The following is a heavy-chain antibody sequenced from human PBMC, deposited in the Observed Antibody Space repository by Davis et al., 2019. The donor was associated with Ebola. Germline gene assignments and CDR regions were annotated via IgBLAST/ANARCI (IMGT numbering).Heavy chain of an antibody. Sequence: GESLKISCAASGFTFSNAWMSWVRQAPGKGLEWVGRIKSKTDGGTTDYAAPVKGRFTISRDDSKNTLYLQMNSLKTEDTAVYYCTTDSSGYDSYYYYGMDVWGQGTTVTVSS. V-gene: IGHV3-15*01. CDR2: IKSKTDGGTT. CDR3: TTDSSGYDSYYYYGMDV. CDR1: GFTFSNAW. D-gene: IGHD5-12*01. J-gene: IGHJ6*02.